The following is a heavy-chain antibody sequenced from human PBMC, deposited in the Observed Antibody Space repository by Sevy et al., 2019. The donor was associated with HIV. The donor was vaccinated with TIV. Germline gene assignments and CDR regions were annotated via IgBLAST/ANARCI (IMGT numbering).Heavy chain of an antibody. CDR1: GFTFSSYA. CDR2: ISYDGSNK. CDR3: ARDVGDSSGWLFDY. J-gene: IGHJ4*02. Sequence: GGSLRLSCAASGFTFSSYAMHWVRQAPGKGLEWVAVISYDGSNKYYADSVKGRFTISRDNSKNTLYLQMNSLRAEDTVVYYCARDVGDSSGWLFDYWGQGTLVTVSS. D-gene: IGHD6-19*01. V-gene: IGHV3-30-3*01.